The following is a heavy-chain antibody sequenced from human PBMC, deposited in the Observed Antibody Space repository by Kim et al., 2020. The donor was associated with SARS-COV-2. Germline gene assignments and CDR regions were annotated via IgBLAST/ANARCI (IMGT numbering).Heavy chain of an antibody. CDR1: GFTFRNYW. V-gene: IGHV3-7*05. D-gene: IGHD6-19*01. CDR3: ASDTGWHFGN. CDR2: IKDDGSEK. J-gene: IGHJ4*02. Sequence: GGSLRLSCAASGFTFRNYWMHWVRQAPGKGLEWVASIKDDGSEKRYVDSVRGRFTISRDNAKNSLYLQMSSLRADDTAIYYCASDTGWHFGNWGQGTLVTVSS.